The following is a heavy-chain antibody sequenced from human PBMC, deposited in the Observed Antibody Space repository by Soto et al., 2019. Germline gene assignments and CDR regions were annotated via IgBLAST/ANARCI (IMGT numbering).Heavy chain of an antibody. CDR3: ARDNTFYSGSGSYYNPYYFDY. V-gene: IGHV3-23*01. CDR1: GFTFWSSG. J-gene: IGHJ4*02. CDR2: INHSGRST. Sequence: QTGGSLKISSAASGFTFWSSGMTLVCQAPGKGLQWVSVINHSGRSTSYADSVKGRFTISRDNSENTLFLHINSLRAEDTAIYYCARDNTFYSGSGSYYNPYYFDYWGQGTLVTVSS. D-gene: IGHD3-10*01.